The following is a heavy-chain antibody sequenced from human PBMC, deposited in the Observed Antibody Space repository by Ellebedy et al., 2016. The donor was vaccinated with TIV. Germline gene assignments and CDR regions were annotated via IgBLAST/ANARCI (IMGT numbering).Heavy chain of an antibody. V-gene: IGHV3-23*01. CDR3: ARGPATIFGVVKPLDY. J-gene: IGHJ4*02. D-gene: IGHD3-3*01. CDR2: ISGSGVST. Sequence: GESLKISCAASGFTFSSYAMSWVRQAPGKGLEWVSGISGSGVSTYYADSEKGRFTISRDNAKNSLYLQMNSLRAEDTAVYYCARGPATIFGVVKPLDYWGQGTLVTVSS. CDR1: GFTFSSYA.